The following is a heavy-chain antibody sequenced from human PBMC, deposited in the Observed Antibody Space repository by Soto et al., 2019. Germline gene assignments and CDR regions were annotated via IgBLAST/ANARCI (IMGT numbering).Heavy chain of an antibody. CDR1: GGTFSNYA. CDR2: IVPIFGTT. Sequence: QVQLVQSGAEVTKPGSSVKVSCKASGGTFSNYAISWVRQAPGQGLEWMGGIVPIFGTTNYAQKFQGRVTIIADLSPNTAYLELSRLRSEDTAMYYCARVDAVAGMYNYHGLDVWGQGTAVRLSS. J-gene: IGHJ6*02. CDR3: ARVDAVAGMYNYHGLDV. D-gene: IGHD6-19*01. V-gene: IGHV1-69*12.